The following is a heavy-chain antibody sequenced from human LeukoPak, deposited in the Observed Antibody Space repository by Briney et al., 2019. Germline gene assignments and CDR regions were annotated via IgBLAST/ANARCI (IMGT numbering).Heavy chain of an antibody. D-gene: IGHD2-2*01. CDR2: ISYDGSKK. CDR1: GFTFSSYA. CDR3: ARDRTDEAFDI. J-gene: IGHJ3*02. Sequence: GGSLRLSCAASGFTFSSYAMHWVRQAPGKGLEWVAVISYDGSKKYYADSVKGRFTISRDNSNNTLYLQMNSLRAEDTAVYYCARDRTDEAFDISGQGTMVTVSS. V-gene: IGHV3-30*04.